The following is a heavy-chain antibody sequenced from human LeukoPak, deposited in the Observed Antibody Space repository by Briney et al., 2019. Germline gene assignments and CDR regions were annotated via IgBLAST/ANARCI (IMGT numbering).Heavy chain of an antibody. J-gene: IGHJ6*02. CDR2: ISGSGGST. Sequence: GGSLRLSCAASGFTFSSYAMSWVRQAPGKGPEWVSAISGSGGSTYYADSVKGRFTISRDNSKNTLYLQMNSLRAEDTAVYYCAKVQSPYYYYYGMDVWGQGTTVTVSS. CDR1: GFTFSSYA. V-gene: IGHV3-23*01. CDR3: AKVQSPYYYYYGMDV.